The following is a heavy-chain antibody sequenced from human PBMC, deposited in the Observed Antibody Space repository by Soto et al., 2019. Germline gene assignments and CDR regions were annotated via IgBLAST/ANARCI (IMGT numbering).Heavy chain of an antibody. CDR3: ARTRSAWSDFHYYSLDV. V-gene: IGHV3-30*03. CDR2: VSYDSTKA. D-gene: IGHD1-26*01. CDR1: GSTFNSYG. Sequence: QVQLVESGGGVVQPGRSLKLSCAASGSTFNSYGMHWVRQGPGNGLVWVAFVSYDSTKAYYADSVKGRFTISRDNSNSALYVQMNSLTGEDTAVYYCARTRSAWSDFHYYSLDVWGQGTTVTVSS. J-gene: IGHJ6*02.